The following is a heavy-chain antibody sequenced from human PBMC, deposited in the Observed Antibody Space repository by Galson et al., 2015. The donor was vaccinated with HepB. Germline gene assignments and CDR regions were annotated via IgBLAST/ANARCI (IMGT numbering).Heavy chain of an antibody. D-gene: IGHD1-26*01. CDR1: GFTFSSYA. Sequence: SLRLSCAASGFTFSSYAMSWVRQAPGKGLEWVSAISGSGGSTYYADSAKGRFTISRDNSKNTLYLQMNNLRADDTAVYYCASLEQGPASYDYWGQGTLVTVSS. V-gene: IGHV3-23*01. CDR2: ISGSGGST. J-gene: IGHJ4*02. CDR3: ASLEQGPASYDY.